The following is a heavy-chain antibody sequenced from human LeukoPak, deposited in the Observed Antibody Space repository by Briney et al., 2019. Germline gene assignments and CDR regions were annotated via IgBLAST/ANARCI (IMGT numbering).Heavy chain of an antibody. V-gene: IGHV3-66*01. CDR1: GFTVSSNY. Sequence: GALRLSCAASGFTVSSNYMSWVRQAPGKGLEWVSVIYSGGSTYYADSVKGRFTISRDNSKNTLYLQMNSLRAEDTAVYYCARERGTTVTAFDIWGQGTMVTVSS. D-gene: IGHD4-17*01. J-gene: IGHJ3*02. CDR3: ARERGTTVTAFDI. CDR2: IYSGGST.